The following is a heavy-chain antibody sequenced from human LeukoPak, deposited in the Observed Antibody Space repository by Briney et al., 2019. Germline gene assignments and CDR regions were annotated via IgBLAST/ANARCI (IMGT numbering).Heavy chain of an antibody. J-gene: IGHJ4*02. Sequence: PGGSLRLFCAASGFTFDDYTMHWVRQAPGKGLEWVSLISWDGGSTYYADSVKGRFTISRDNSKNSLYLQMNSLRTEDTALYYCAKERTTGTTGLDWGQGTLVTVSS. V-gene: IGHV3-43*01. CDR3: AKERTTGTTGLD. CDR2: ISWDGGST. D-gene: IGHD1-1*01. CDR1: GFTFDDYT.